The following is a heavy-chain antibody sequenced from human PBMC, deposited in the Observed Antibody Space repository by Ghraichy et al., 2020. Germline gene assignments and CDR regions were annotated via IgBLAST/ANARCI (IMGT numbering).Heavy chain of an antibody. CDR2: ISSSSSTI. J-gene: IGHJ6*02. CDR3: AREPIRALYYYYGMDV. Sequence: GGSLRLSCAASGFTFSSYSMNWVRQAPGKGLEWVSYISSSSSTIYYADSVKGRFTISRDNAKNSLYLQMNSLRDEDTAVYYCAREPIRALYYYYGMDVWGQGTTVTVSS. V-gene: IGHV3-48*02. CDR1: GFTFSSYS.